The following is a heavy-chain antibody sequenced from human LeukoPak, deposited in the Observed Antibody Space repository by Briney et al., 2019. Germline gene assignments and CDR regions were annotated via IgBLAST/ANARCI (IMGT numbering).Heavy chain of an antibody. Sequence: PSQTLSLTCAVDGASFSGYYWSWIRQPPGKGLECNGEINHSGSTNYNPSLKSRVTISVDTSKNQFSLKLSSVTAADTAVYYCARRGPGYYGSGSLKFDYWGQGTLVTVSS. CDR3: ARRGPGYYGSGSLKFDY. D-gene: IGHD3-10*01. V-gene: IGHV4-34*01. CDR1: GASFSGYY. CDR2: INHSGST. J-gene: IGHJ4*02.